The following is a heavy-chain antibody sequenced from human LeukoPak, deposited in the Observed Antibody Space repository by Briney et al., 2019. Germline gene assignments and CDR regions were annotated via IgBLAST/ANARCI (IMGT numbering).Heavy chain of an antibody. CDR2: IYYSGST. J-gene: IGHJ3*02. CDR1: GGSISSYY. D-gene: IGHD6-13*01. CDR3: ARLTIVAPGIAATGTDYASDI. Sequence: SETLSLTCTVSGGSISSYYWSWIRQPPGKGLESLGNIYYSGSTNYNPSLKSRVTISVDTSKNQFSLKLSSVTAADTAVYYCARLTIVAPGIAATGTDYASDIWGQGTKVTVSS. V-gene: IGHV4-59*01.